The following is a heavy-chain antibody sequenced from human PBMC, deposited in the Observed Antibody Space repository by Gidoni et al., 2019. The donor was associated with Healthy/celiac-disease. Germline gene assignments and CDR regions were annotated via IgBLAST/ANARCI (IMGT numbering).Heavy chain of an antibody. CDR3: ARAPDGSGKKYYFDY. V-gene: IGHV3-21*02. D-gene: IGHD3-10*01. J-gene: IGHJ4*02. CDR2: ISSSSSYI. Sequence: EVQLVESGGGLVKPGGSLRLSCAASGFTFSSYSMNWVRQAPGKGLEWVSCISSSSSYIYYADSVKGRFTISRDNAKNSLYLQMNSLRAEDTAVYYCARAPDGSGKKYYFDYWGQGTLVTVSS. CDR1: GFTFSSYS.